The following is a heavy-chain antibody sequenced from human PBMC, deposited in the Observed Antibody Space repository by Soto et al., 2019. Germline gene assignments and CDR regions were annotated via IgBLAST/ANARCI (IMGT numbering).Heavy chain of an antibody. Sequence: GGSLRLSCEASGFTFGTSSMSWSRQAPGKGLEWVSSISGDAGAIYDADAVKGRFTTSRDNSKNTLYLQMNSLRAEDSAVYYCAWSARSTARMDFWGKGTTVTVS. D-gene: IGHD2-2*01. J-gene: IGHJ6*03. CDR3: AWSARSTARMDF. CDR1: GFTFGTSS. V-gene: IGHV3-23*01. CDR2: ISGDAGAI.